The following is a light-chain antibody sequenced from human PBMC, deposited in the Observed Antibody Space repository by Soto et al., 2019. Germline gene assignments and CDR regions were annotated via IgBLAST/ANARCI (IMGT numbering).Light chain of an antibody. CDR1: QSVSSSY. CDR2: GAS. CDR3: QQHPSNTRK. V-gene: IGKV3-20*01. Sequence: CRASQSVSSSYLDWYQQKPGKAPRLLIYGASSRATGIPDRLSGSASGTRHTLKISSMETPAYQVYQCQQHPSNTRKFGQGTKVDIK. J-gene: IGKJ1*01.